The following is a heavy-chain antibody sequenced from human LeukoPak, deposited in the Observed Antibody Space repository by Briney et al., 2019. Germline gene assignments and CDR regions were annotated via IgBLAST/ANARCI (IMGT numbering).Heavy chain of an antibody. CDR1: GYSFTSYW. D-gene: IGHD3-10*01. Sequence: GESLKISCKGSGYSFTSYWIGWVRQMPGKGLEWMGIIYPGDSDTRYSPSFQGQVTISADKSSSTAYLQWSSLKASDTAMYYCASTMVRGVIISVRDAFDIWGQGTMVTVSS. CDR3: ASTMVRGVIISVRDAFDI. CDR2: IYPGDSDT. J-gene: IGHJ3*02. V-gene: IGHV5-51*01.